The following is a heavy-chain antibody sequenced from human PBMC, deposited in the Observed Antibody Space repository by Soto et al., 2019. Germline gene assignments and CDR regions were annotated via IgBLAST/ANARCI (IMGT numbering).Heavy chain of an antibody. CDR3: ARARNDYGDYIRVLYYYMDV. J-gene: IGHJ6*03. V-gene: IGHV4-31*03. CDR1: GGSISSGGYY. Sequence: SETLSLTCTVSGGSISSGGYYWSWIRQHPGKGLEWIGYIYYSGSTYYNPSLKSRVTISVDTSKNQFSLKLSSVTAADTAVYYCARARNDYGDYIRVLYYYMDVWGKGTTVTVSS. CDR2: IYYSGST. D-gene: IGHD4-17*01.